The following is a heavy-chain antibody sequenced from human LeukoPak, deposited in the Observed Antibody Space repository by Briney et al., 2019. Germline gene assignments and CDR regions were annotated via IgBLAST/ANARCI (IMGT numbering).Heavy chain of an antibody. D-gene: IGHD7-27*01. CDR1: GGSIRGYY. J-gene: IGHJ4*02. CDR2: IYDCGSS. Sequence: SETLSVTCSVSGGSIRGYYWSWIRQPPGKGLEWIGYIYDCGSSKYNHSLKGRVTIPVDTSKNQFSLKLRDVTAADTAVYFCARDSRANWGLGRLDYWGQGTLVTVSS. V-gene: IGHV4-59*01. CDR3: ARDSRANWGLGRLDY.